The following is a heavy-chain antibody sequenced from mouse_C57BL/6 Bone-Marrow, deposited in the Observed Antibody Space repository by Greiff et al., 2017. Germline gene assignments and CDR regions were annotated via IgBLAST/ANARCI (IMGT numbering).Heavy chain of an antibody. D-gene: IGHD1-1*01. CDR1: GYTFTDYY. Sequence: VQLKESGPVLAKPGASVKMSCKASGYTFTDYYMNWVKQSHGKSLEWIGVINPYNGGTSYNQKFKGKATLTVDKSSSTAYMELNSLTSEDSAVYYCARLLLRVDYWGQGTTLTVSS. V-gene: IGHV1-19*01. CDR3: ARLLLRVDY. J-gene: IGHJ2*01. CDR2: INPYNGGT.